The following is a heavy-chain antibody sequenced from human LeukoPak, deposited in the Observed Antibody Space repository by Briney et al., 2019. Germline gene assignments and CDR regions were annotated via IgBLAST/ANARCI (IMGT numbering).Heavy chain of an antibody. CDR1: GFTFSSYA. D-gene: IGHD5-18*01. CDR3: AKGGYSYGVAFDY. Sequence: PGGSLRLSCAASGFTFSSYAMHWVRQAPGKGLEWVAVISYDGSNKYYADSVKGRFTISRDNSKNTLYLQMNSLRAEDTAVYYCAKGGYSYGVAFDYWGQGTLVTVSS. V-gene: IGHV3-30*04. CDR2: ISYDGSNK. J-gene: IGHJ4*02.